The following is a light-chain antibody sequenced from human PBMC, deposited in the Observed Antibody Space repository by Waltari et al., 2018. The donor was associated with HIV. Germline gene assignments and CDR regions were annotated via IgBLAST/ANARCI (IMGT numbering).Light chain of an antibody. J-gene: IGLJ3*02. Sequence: QSVLTQPPSASGTPGQRVTISCSGSSSNIGTNYIYWYQQLPGPSPKLLIYRNSQRPSGVPDRFSGSKSGTSASLAISDLRSEDEADYYCSAWDDSLSGRVFGGGTKLTVL. CDR3: SAWDDSLSGRV. V-gene: IGLV1-47*01. CDR1: SSNIGTNY. CDR2: RNS.